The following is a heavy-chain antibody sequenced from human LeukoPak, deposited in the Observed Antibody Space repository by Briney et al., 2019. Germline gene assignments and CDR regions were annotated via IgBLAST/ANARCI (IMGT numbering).Heavy chain of an antibody. Sequence: TETLSLTCTVSGGSISSYYWSWIRQPAGKGLEWIGRMYTSGNTNYNPSLKSRVTMSVDTSKTQFSLKVSSVTAADTAVYYCARGEAYYGLWGQGTLVTVSS. D-gene: IGHD3-10*01. V-gene: IGHV4-4*07. CDR2: MYTSGNT. CDR3: ARGEAYYGL. J-gene: IGHJ4*02. CDR1: GGSISSYY.